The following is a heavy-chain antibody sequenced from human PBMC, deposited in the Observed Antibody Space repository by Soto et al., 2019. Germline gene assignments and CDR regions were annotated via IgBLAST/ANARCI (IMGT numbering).Heavy chain of an antibody. CDR1: GFTFSSYS. Sequence: GSVRLSCAASGFTFSSYSMNWVRQAPGKGMEWVSSISSSSSYIYYADSVKGRFTISRDNAKNSLYLQMNSLRAEDTAVYYCSFSVFYCYYVYWGAFYILPQRSMVTVSS. D-gene: IGHD4-17*01. J-gene: IGHJ3*02. CDR2: ISSSSSYI. CDR3: SFSVFYCYYVYWGAFYI. V-gene: IGHV3-21*01.